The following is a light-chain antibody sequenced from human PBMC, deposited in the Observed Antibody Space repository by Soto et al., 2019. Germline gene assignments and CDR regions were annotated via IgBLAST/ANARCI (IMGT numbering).Light chain of an antibody. CDR2: GAS. CDR3: RQFVSSVT. CDR1: QSVSSTF. J-gene: IGKJ1*01. V-gene: IGKV3-20*01. Sequence: EIVLTQSPGSLSLSPGERATLSCRASQSVSSTFFAWYQQRPGQAPRLLMYGASSRATGIPERFSGSGSGKDLTLPTSRRGPEDFAVIYCRQFVSSVTFGKGTKVE.